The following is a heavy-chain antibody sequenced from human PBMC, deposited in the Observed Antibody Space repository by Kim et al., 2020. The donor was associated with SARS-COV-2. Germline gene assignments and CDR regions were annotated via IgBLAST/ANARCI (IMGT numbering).Heavy chain of an antibody. D-gene: IGHD6-6*01. V-gene: IGHV3-30*18. Sequence: GGSLRLSCAASGFTFSSYGMHWVRQAPGKGLEWVAVISYDGSNKYYADSVKGRFTISRDNSKNTLYLQMNSPRAEDTAVYYCAKDRPWHSSSLPLFPDY. CDR3: AKDRPWHSSSLPLFPDY. CDR1: GFTFSSYG. J-gene: IGHJ4*01. CDR2: ISYDGSNK.